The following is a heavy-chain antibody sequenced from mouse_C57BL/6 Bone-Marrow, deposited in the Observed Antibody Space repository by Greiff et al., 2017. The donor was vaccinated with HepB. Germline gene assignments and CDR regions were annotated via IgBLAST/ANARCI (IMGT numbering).Heavy chain of an antibody. CDR1: GFNINNTY. J-gene: IGHJ2*01. CDR3: ARSHCYSIGY. CDR2: IDPANGNT. Sequence: EVQLQQSVAELVRPGASVKLSCTASGFNINNTYMHWVKQSPEQGLEWIGRIDPANGNTKYAPKFQGKATITADTSTNTTYLQLSSLTSEDTAIYSCARSHCYSIGYWGQGTTLTVSS. V-gene: IGHV14-3*01. D-gene: IGHD2-12*01.